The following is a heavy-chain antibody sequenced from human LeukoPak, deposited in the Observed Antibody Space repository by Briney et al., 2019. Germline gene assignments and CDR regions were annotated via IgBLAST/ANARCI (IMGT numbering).Heavy chain of an antibody. CDR2: IIPIFGTA. CDR1: GYTFTSYG. CDR3: ARSGYSYGHRMIDY. V-gene: IGHV1-69*05. Sequence: SVKVSCKASGYTFTSYGISWVRQAPGQGLEWMGGIIPIFGTANYAQKFQGRVTITTDESTSTAYMELSSLRSEDTAVYYCARSGYSYGHRMIDYWGQGTLVTVSS. D-gene: IGHD5-18*01. J-gene: IGHJ4*02.